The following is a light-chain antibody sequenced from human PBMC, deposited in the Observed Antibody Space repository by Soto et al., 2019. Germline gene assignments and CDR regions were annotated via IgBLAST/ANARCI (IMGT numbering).Light chain of an antibody. CDR2: GAS. J-gene: IGKJ1*01. Sequence: EIVLTQSPGPLSLSLGERATLSCRATQSISSNYLAWLQQKPGQAPRLLIYGASIRATGIPNRFSGTGSGADFTLTISRLEPEDFAVYYCHQYGNSPPWTFGQGTKVEIK. V-gene: IGKV3-20*01. CDR3: HQYGNSPPWT. CDR1: QSISSNY.